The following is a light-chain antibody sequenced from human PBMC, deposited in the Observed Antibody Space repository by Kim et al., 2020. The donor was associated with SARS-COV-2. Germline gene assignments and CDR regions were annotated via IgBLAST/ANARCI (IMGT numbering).Light chain of an antibody. CDR2: DVS. J-gene: IGKJ1*01. CDR1: PLTATY. Sequence: SLATRETAPLSCKHSPLTATYLAWYQHRPGQAPRLLIHDVSTRASGVPDRFSGRGSGTEFTLTISRVEAEDFAVYYCQQYNISPWTFGPGTKLEI. V-gene: IGKV3D-20*02. CDR3: QQYNISPWT.